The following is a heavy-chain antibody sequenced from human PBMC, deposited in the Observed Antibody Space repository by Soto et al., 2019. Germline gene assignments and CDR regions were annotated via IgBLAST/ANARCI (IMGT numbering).Heavy chain of an antibody. CDR3: AHRTGYYGSGSYTPLFDF. V-gene: IGHV2-5*02. Sequence: SGPTLVNPTQTLTLTCSFSAFSFTTGGVGVGWIRQPPGKALEWLALIYWDDDKRYSPSLKSRLTITKDTSKNQVVLTLTNMDPVDTATYYCAHRTGYYGSGSYTPLFDFWGQGALVTVSS. D-gene: IGHD3-10*01. CDR1: AFSFTTGGVG. J-gene: IGHJ4*02. CDR2: IYWDDDK.